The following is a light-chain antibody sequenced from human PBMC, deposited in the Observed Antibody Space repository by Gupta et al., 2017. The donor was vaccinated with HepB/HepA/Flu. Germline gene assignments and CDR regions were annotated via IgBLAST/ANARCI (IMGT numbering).Light chain of an antibody. J-gene: IGLJ2*01. V-gene: IGLV3-19*01. CDR3: NSRDSSGNL. Sequence: SSELTQDPAVSVAVGQTVRITCQGDSLRSYYASWYQQKPGQAPVLVIYGKNNRPSGIPDRFSGSSSGNTASLTITGAQAEDEADYYCNSRDSSGNLFGGGTKLTVL. CDR1: SLRSYY. CDR2: GKN.